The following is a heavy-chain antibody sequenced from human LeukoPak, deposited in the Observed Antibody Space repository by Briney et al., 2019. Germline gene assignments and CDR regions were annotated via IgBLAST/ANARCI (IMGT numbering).Heavy chain of an antibody. CDR2: MSSSGSTI. J-gene: IGHJ4*02. CDR1: EFIFSRYE. V-gene: IGHV3-48*03. D-gene: IGHD6-13*01. CDR3: ARDQYSSTYIVDY. Sequence: GGSLRLSCEASEFIFSRYEMNWVRQAPGKGLEWVSYMSSSGSTIYYADSVKGRFTISRDNSKNTLYLQMNSLRSEDTAVYYCARDQYSSTYIVDYWGQGTLVTVSS.